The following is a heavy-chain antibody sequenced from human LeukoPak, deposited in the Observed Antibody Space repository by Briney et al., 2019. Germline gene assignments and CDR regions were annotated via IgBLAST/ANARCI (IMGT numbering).Heavy chain of an antibody. V-gene: IGHV5-51*01. Sequence: GESLKISCKGSGYTFRTYWIALVRPMPGKGLEWMGIINPGDSDTRYSPSFQGQVTISADESTTTAYLQWSSLKASDTAMYYCARHRAAGGSYYYGADVWGQGTTVTVSS. CDR3: ARHRAAGGSYYYGADV. CDR1: GYTFRTYW. CDR2: INPGDSDT. D-gene: IGHD6-13*01. J-gene: IGHJ6*02.